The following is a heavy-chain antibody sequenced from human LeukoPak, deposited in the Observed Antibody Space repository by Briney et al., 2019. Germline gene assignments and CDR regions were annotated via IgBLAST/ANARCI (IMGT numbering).Heavy chain of an antibody. V-gene: IGHV3-33*01. J-gene: IGHJ6*02. CDR2: IWYDGSNK. D-gene: IGHD3-10*01. CDR3: ARDGVAMVRYYYYGMDV. CDR1: GFTFSSYG. Sequence: GGSLRLSCAASGFTFSSYGMHWGCEAPGKGLERGAVIWYDGSNKYYAGSVKGRFTISRDNSKNTLYLQMNSLRAEDTAVYYCARDGVAMVRYYYYGMDVWGQGTTVTVSS.